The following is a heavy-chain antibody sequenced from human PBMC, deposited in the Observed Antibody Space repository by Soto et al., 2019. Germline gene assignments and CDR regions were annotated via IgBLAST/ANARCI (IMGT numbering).Heavy chain of an antibody. J-gene: IGHJ3*02. CDR3: ARAGYCSGGSCSLYDAFDI. D-gene: IGHD2-15*01. Sequence: SVKVSCKASGGTFSSYTISWVRQAPGQGLEWMGRIIPILGIANYAQRFQGRVTITADKSTSTAYMELSSLRSEDTAVYYCARAGYCSGGSCSLYDAFDIWGQGTMVTVSS. V-gene: IGHV1-69*02. CDR2: IIPILGIA. CDR1: GGTFSSYT.